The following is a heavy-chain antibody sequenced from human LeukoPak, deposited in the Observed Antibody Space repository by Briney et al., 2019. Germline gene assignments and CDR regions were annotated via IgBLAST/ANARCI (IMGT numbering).Heavy chain of an antibody. D-gene: IGHD3-3*01. CDR1: GGSNSSSSYY. CDR2: IYYSGST. V-gene: IGHV4-39*01. J-gene: IGHJ4*02. CDR3: AGFYISPNFDY. Sequence: SETLSLTCTVSGGSNSSSSYYWGWIRQPPGKGLEWIGSIYYSGSTYYNPSLKSRVTISVDTSKNQFSLKLSSVTAADTAVYYCAGFYISPNFDYWGQGTLVTVSS.